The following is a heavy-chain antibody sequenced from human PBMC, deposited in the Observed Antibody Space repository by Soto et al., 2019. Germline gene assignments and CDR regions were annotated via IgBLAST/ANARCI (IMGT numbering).Heavy chain of an antibody. CDR2: IIPIFGTA. CDR1: GGTFSSYA. J-gene: IGHJ4*02. V-gene: IGHV1-69*13. CDR3: ARRTVRGAGFDY. Sequence: SVKVSCKASGGTFSSYAISWVRQAPGQGLEWMGGIIPIFGTANYAQKFQGRVTITADESTSTAYMELSSLRSEDTAVYYCARRTVRGAGFDYWGQGTLVTVSS. D-gene: IGHD3-10*01.